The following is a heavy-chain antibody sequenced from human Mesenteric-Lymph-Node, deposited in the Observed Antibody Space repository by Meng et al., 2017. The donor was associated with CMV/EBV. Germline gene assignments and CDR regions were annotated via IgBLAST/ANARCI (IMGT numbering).Heavy chain of an antibody. J-gene: IGHJ4*02. D-gene: IGHD3-3*01. Sequence: GGSLRLSCAASRFTFSSSAMTWVRQAPGRGLEWVSTINTNGNTYYADSVKGRFTVSRDNSKNTLYLQMSSLRPEDTAVYYCVQGEYYDFWSGQSNFDYWGQGTLVTVSS. CDR1: RFTFSSSA. CDR2: INTNGNT. V-gene: IGHV3-23*01. CDR3: VQGEYYDFWSGQSNFDY.